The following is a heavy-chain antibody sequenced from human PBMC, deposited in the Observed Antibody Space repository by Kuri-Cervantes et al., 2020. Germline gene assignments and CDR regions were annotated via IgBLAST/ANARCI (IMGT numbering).Heavy chain of an antibody. CDR3: ATDSINQGFDN. V-gene: IGHV3-23*01. D-gene: IGHD3-3*02. CDR1: GFTFDDYA. CDR2: ISGSGGST. Sequence: GESLKISCAASGFTFDDYAMHWVRQAPGKGLEWVSAISGSGGSTYYADSVKGRFTISRDNAKNSLHLQLNSLRAEDTAVYYCATDSINQGFDNWGQGTLVTVSS. J-gene: IGHJ4*02.